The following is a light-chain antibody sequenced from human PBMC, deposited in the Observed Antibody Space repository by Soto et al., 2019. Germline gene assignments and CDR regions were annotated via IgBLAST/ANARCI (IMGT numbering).Light chain of an antibody. V-gene: IGKV3-15*01. J-gene: IGKJ4*01. CDR3: QQYHTWPLT. Sequence: IVMTQSPAALSVSPGESATLSCRASQSVSSHLAWYQQRPGRTPRLLIYDTSSRATGLPARFSGSGSETEFNLTISGLQSEDFLFYYFQQYHTWPLTLGGGTTMQIK. CDR1: QSVSSH. CDR2: DTS.